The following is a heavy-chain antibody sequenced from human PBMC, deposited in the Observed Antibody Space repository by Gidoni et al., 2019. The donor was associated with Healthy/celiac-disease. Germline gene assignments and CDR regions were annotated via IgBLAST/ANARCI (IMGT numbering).Heavy chain of an antibody. CDR1: GFTFSSVG. D-gene: IGHD6-19*01. Sequence: QVQLVESGGGVVQPGRSLRLYCAAAGFTFSSVGMHWVRQAPGKGLEWVAVITYDGSNKYYADSVKGRFTISRDNSKNTLYLQMNSLRAEDTAVYYCAKDGGYSSGFYYYGMDVWGQGTTVTVSS. J-gene: IGHJ6*02. V-gene: IGHV3-30*18. CDR3: AKDGGYSSGFYYYGMDV. CDR2: ITYDGSNK.